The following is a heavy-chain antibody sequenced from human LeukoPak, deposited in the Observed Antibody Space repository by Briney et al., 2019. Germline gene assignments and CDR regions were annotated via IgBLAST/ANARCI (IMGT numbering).Heavy chain of an antibody. J-gene: IGHJ4*02. V-gene: IGHV1-2*02. Sequence: AASVKVSCKASGYTFTGYFMHWVRQAPGQGLEWMGWINPNSGGPNYAQKFQGSVTMARDTSISTAYMDLSGLRSDDTAVYYCARSRGYCTNGVRYRGFDYWGQGTLVTVSS. D-gene: IGHD2-8*01. CDR2: INPNSGGP. CDR1: GYTFTGYF. CDR3: ARSRGYCTNGVRYRGFDY.